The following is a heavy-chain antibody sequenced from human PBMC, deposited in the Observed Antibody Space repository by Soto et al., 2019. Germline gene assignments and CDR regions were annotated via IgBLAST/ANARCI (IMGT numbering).Heavy chain of an antibody. J-gene: IGHJ4*02. D-gene: IGHD3-10*01. CDR2: IYYSGST. V-gene: IGHV4-39*01. CDR1: GGSISSSSYY. Sequence: SETLSLTCTVSGGSISSSSYYWGWIRQPPGKGLEWIGSIYYSGSTYYNPSLKSRVTISVDTSKNQFSLKLSSVTAADTAVYYCARITMFRGVIITPTPSRYYFDYWGQGTLVTVSS. CDR3: ARITMFRGVIITPTPSRYYFDY.